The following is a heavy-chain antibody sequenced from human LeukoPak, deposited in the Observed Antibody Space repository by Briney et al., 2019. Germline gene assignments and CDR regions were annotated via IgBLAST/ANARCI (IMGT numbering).Heavy chain of an antibody. J-gene: IGHJ4*02. Sequence: GEPLKISCQGSGYSFTSYWIGWVRQMPGKGLEWMGIIYSGDSDTRYSPSFQGQVTISADTSISTAYLQSSSLKASDTAMYYCARAVEMATVYFDYWGQGTLVTVSS. CDR2: IYSGDSDT. CDR3: ARAVEMATVYFDY. D-gene: IGHD5-24*01. CDR1: GYSFTSYW. V-gene: IGHV5-51*01.